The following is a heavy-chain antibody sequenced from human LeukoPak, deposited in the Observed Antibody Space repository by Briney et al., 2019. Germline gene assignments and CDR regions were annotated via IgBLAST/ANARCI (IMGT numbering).Heavy chain of an antibody. CDR2: ISSSGSTI. CDR1: GFTFSDYY. D-gene: IGHD6-13*01. V-gene: IGHV3-11*01. J-gene: IGHJ4*02. CDR3: ARDARQQLVERFDY. Sequence: GVSLRLSCAASGFTFSDYYMSWIRQAPGQGLERVSYISSSGSTIYYADSVKGRFTISRDNAKNSLYLQMNSLRAEDTAVYYCARDARQQLVERFDYWGQGTLVTVSS.